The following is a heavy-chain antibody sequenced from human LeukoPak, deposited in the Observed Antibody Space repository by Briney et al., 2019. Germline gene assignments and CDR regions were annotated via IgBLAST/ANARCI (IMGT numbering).Heavy chain of an antibody. D-gene: IGHD2-15*01. Sequence: ASVKVSCKASGYTFTSYGISWVRQAPGQGLEWMGWISAYNGNTNYAQKLQGRVTMTTDTSTSTVYMELRSLISDDTAVYYCARSSLYCSGGSCIFYYFDYWGQGTLVTVSS. V-gene: IGHV1-18*01. CDR2: ISAYNGNT. CDR3: ARSSLYCSGGSCIFYYFDY. J-gene: IGHJ4*02. CDR1: GYTFTSYG.